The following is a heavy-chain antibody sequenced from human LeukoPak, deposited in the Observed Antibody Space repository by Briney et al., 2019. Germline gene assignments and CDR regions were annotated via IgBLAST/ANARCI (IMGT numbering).Heavy chain of an antibody. D-gene: IGHD6-13*01. CDR3: ARSQSSSLIDY. J-gene: IGHJ4*02. Sequence: PGRSLRLSRAASGFSLSAYGVHWVRQAPGKGLEWVAVIWYDGTSKDYADSVKGRFTFSRDNSKNTLYLQMNSLTVEDTAVYYCARSQSSSLIDYWGQGTLVTVSS. V-gene: IGHV3-33*01. CDR1: GFSLSAYG. CDR2: IWYDGTSK.